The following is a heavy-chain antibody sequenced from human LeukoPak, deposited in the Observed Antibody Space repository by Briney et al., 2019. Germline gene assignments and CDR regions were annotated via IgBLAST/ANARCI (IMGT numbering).Heavy chain of an antibody. Sequence: ASVKVSCKASGYTFTSCYMHWVRPAPGQGLEWMRMINPSGGSTSYAQKFQGRVTMTRDTSTSTVYMELSSLRSEDTAVYYCARGDIVLIGPMGYYYMDVWGKGTTVTVSS. CDR1: GYTFTSCY. J-gene: IGHJ6*03. D-gene: IGHD2-8*01. CDR2: INPSGGST. V-gene: IGHV1-46*01. CDR3: ARGDIVLIGPMGYYYMDV.